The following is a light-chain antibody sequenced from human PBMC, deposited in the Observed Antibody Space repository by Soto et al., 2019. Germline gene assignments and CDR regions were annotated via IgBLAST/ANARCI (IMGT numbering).Light chain of an antibody. CDR2: EVS. Sequence: QSVLTQPPSVSGAPGQRVTISCTGSSSNIGAGYDVHWYQQLPGTAPKLMIYEVSKRPSRAPASFSASKSGNTASLTVSRLQAEDEADYYCRSYAGSNNLVLASGTKATV. CDR1: SSNIGAGYD. V-gene: IGLV1-40*01. CDR3: RSYAGSNNLV. J-gene: IGLJ1*01.